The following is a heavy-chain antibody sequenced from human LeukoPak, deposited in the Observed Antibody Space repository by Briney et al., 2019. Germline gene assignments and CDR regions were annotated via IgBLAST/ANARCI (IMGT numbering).Heavy chain of an antibody. D-gene: IGHD3-10*01. CDR1: GYSISSGYY. J-gene: IGHJ5*02. Sequence: SSETLSLTCTVSGYSISSGYYWSWIRQPPGKGLEWIGYIYYSGSTNYNPSLKSRVTISVDTSKNQFSLKLTSVTAADTAVYYCARGGSWFDPWGQGTLVTVSS. CDR2: IYYSGST. V-gene: IGHV4-61*01. CDR3: ARGGSWFDP.